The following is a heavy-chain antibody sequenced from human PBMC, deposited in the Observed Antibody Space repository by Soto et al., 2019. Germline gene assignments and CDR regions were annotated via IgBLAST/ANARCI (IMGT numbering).Heavy chain of an antibody. CDR3: AKDEAYGSRYRGFDY. J-gene: IGHJ4*02. Sequence: GGSLRLSCAASGFTFSTYALSWVRQAPGKGLEWVSGISGSGGSSYYADSVKGRFTISRDNSKNTLYLQMNSLRAEDTAVYYCAKDEAYGSRYRGFDYWGQGTLVTLSS. V-gene: IGHV3-23*01. CDR1: GFTFSTYA. D-gene: IGHD3-22*01. CDR2: ISGSGGSS.